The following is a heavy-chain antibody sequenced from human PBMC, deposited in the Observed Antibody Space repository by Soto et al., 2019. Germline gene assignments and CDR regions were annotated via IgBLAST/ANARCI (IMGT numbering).Heavy chain of an antibody. CDR2: IYWDDEK. CDR3: AHGVSADYVFWSGPLPRDAFDL. J-gene: IGHJ3*01. D-gene: IGHD3-3*01. V-gene: IGHV2-5*02. CDR1: GFSLSTSGVG. Sequence: QITLKESGPTLVKPTQTLTLTCTFSGFSLSTSGVGVGWIRQPPGKALEWLALIYWDDEKRYSPSLKSRLTITTDTANSQVVLTMTSMDSVDTANYYCAHGVSADYVFWSGPLPRDAFDLWGQGTMVNVSS.